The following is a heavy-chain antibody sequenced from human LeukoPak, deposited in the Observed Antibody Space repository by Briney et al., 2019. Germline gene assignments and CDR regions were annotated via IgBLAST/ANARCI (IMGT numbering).Heavy chain of an antibody. CDR3: ARGNIAAAGTIDY. V-gene: IGHV3-13*01. Sequence: GGSLRLSCAASGFTFSSYDMHWVRQATGKGLAWVSAIGTAGDTYYPGSVKGRFTISRENAKNSLYLQMNSLRAGDTAVYYCARGNIAAAGTIDYWGQGTLVTVSS. CDR2: IGTAGDT. J-gene: IGHJ4*02. CDR1: GFTFSSYD. D-gene: IGHD6-13*01.